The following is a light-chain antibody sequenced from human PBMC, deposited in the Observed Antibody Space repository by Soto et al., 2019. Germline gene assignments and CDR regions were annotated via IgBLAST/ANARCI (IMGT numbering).Light chain of an antibody. J-gene: IGKJ1*01. V-gene: IGKV1-5*03. CDR2: KAS. Sequence: QMRPSPSSLSASVGVSVTITCRANQSIRSCLAWYQQKPGKAPKVLIYKASTLESGVPSRFSGSGSGTEFTLTINGLQPEDFATYYCQHYQSYLWTFGQGTKV. CDR3: QHYQSYLWT. CDR1: QSIRSC.